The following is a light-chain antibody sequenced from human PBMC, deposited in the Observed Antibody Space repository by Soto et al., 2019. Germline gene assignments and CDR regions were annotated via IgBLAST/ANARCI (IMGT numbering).Light chain of an antibody. V-gene: IGKV3-20*01. CDR3: QQLNSYPRT. CDR1: QSVSSSY. CDR2: GAS. J-gene: IGKJ1*01. Sequence: EILLTQSPGTLSLSPGERATLSCRASQSVSSSYLAWYQQKPGQAPRLLIYGASSRATGIPDRFSGSGSGTDFTLTISRLEPEDFATYYCQQLNSYPRTFGQGTKVEIK.